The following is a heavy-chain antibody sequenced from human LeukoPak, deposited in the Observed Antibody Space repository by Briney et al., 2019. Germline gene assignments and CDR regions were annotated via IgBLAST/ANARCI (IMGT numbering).Heavy chain of an antibody. CDR3: ARARSGDAFDI. CDR1: GFTFSTYE. D-gene: IGHD3-10*01. V-gene: IGHV3-48*03. Sequence: GGSLRLSCAASGFTFSTYEMNWVRRAPGKGLEWVSSISTRGNNTYYVESVKGRFTISRDNAENSLYLQMNSLRAEDTAVYYCARARSGDAFDIWGQRTMVTVSS. CDR2: ISTRGNNT. J-gene: IGHJ3*02.